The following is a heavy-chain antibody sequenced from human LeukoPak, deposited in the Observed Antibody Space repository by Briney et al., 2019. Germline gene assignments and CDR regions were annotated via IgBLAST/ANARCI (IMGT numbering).Heavy chain of an antibody. CDR3: ARDLEDFDYYYMDV. V-gene: IGHV3-23*01. Sequence: PGGSLRLSCAASGFTFSSDAMTWVRQAPGKGLEWVSTISAGGDSTYYANSVKGRFTISRDNAKNSLYLQMNSLRAEDTAVYYCARDLEDFDYYYMDVWGKGTTVTVSS. J-gene: IGHJ6*03. CDR1: GFTFSSDA. D-gene: IGHD2/OR15-2a*01. CDR2: ISAGGDST.